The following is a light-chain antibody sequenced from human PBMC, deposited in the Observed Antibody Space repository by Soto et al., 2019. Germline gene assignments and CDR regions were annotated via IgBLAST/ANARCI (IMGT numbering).Light chain of an antibody. J-gene: IGKJ4*01. Sequence: SVLTQSPCTLSLSPGERATLSCRASQSVSSSYLAWYQQKPGQAPRLLIYGASSRATGIPDRFSGSGSGTDFTLTISRLEPEDFAVYYCQQYGSSPLTFGGGTKVDIK. CDR1: QSVSSSY. CDR3: QQYGSSPLT. CDR2: GAS. V-gene: IGKV3-20*01.